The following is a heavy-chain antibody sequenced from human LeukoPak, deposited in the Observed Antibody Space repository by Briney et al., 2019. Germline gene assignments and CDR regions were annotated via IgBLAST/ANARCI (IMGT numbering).Heavy chain of an antibody. CDR1: GGSFSGYY. J-gene: IGHJ4*02. CDR3: ARVRGIQLWLDYFDY. V-gene: IGHV3-11*04. Sequence: LSLTCAVYGGSFSGYYWSWIRQAPGKGLEWVSYISSSGSTIYYADSVKGRFTISRDNAKNSLYLQMNSLRAEDTAVYYCARVRGIQLWLDYFDYWGQGILVTVSS. D-gene: IGHD5-18*01. CDR2: ISSSGSTI.